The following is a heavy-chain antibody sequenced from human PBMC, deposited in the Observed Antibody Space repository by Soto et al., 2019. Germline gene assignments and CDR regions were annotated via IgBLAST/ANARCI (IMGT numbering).Heavy chain of an antibody. CDR2: IYYSGST. D-gene: IGHD2-15*01. CDR3: ARRVRGGYFDY. Sequence: SETLSLTCTVSGGSISSYYWSWIRQPPGKGLEWIGYIYYSGSTNYNPSLKSRVTISVDTSKNQFSLKLSSVTAADTAVYYCARRVRGGYFDYWGQGTLVTFSS. CDR1: GGSISSYY. J-gene: IGHJ4*02. V-gene: IGHV4-59*08.